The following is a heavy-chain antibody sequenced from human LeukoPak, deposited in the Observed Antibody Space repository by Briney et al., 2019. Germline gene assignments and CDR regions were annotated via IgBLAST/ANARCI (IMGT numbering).Heavy chain of an antibody. V-gene: IGHV3-9*01. CDR1: GFSFPDYA. D-gene: IGHD3-22*01. CDR3: AKDIGPLTYHYDTSAYSGAFDY. J-gene: IGHJ4*02. Sequence: GGSLRLSCAASGFSFPDYAMHWVRHAPGKGLEWVSSISWNSGNIVYVDSVKGRFTISRDNAKNSLYLQMNSLRAEDTALYYCAKDIGPLTYHYDTSAYSGAFDYWGQGSLVTVSS. CDR2: ISWNSGNI.